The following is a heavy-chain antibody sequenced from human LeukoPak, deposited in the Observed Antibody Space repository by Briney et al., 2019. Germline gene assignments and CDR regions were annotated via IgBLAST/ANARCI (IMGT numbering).Heavy chain of an antibody. CDR3: ARHWAYCSSTSCPYYYGMDV. V-gene: IGHV5-51*01. Sequence: PGESLKISCKGSGYSFTSYWIGWVRQMPGKGLEWMGIIYPGDSDTRYSTSFQGQVTISADKSISTAYLQWSSLKASDTAMYYCARHWAYCSSTSCPYYYGMDVWGKGTTVTVSS. D-gene: IGHD2-2*01. CDR2: IYPGDSDT. CDR1: GYSFTSYW. J-gene: IGHJ6*04.